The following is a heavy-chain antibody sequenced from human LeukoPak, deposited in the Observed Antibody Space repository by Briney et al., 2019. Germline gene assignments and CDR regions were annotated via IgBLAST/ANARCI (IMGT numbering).Heavy chain of an antibody. CDR3: AKRRRSSGSYYLYDMDV. CDR2: ISVSGDFT. CDR1: GFTFSTYA. V-gene: IGHV3-23*01. J-gene: IGHJ6*02. D-gene: IGHD1-26*01. Sequence: GGSLRLSCAASGFTFSTYAMSSVRQAPGKGLEWVSGISVSGDFTNYADSVRGRFTIYRDNSKNTLHLQMNSLRVEDTAVYYCAKRRRSSGSYYLYDMDVWGQGTTVTVSS.